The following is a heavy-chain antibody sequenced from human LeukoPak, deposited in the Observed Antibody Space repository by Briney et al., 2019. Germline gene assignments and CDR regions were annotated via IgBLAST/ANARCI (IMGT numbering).Heavy chain of an antibody. CDR1: GFTFSSYA. Sequence: GGSLRLSCAASGFTFSSYAMSWVRQAPGKGLEWVAVISYDGSNKYYADSVKGRFTISRDNSKNTLYLQMNSLRAEDTAVYYCARGSRWWWLVLSELSVDFDYWGQGTLVTVSS. V-gene: IGHV3-30*04. CDR3: ARGSRWWWLVLSELSVDFDY. CDR2: ISYDGSNK. J-gene: IGHJ4*02. D-gene: IGHD2-15*01.